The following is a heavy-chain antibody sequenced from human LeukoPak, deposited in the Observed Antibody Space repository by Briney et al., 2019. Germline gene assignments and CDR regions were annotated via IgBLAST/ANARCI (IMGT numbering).Heavy chain of an antibody. J-gene: IGHJ4*02. CDR1: GGSFNGYY. D-gene: IGHD6-19*01. V-gene: IGHV4-34*01. CDR3: ARGLAVATY. CDR2: INHSGST. Sequence: SETLSLTCAVYGGSFNGYYWSWIRQPPGKGLEWIGEINHSGSTNYNPSLKSRVTISVDTSKNQFSLKLSSVTAADTAVYYCARGLAVATYWGQGTLVTVSS.